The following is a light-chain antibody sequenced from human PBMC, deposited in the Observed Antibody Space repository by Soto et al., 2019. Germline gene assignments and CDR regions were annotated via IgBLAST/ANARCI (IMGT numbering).Light chain of an antibody. Sequence: DIQMTQSPATLSASVGERVPIACRASQNISSSWLAWYQQKPGKAPKVLIYKASTLESGVPSRFSGSGSGTEFTLTISSLQPDDAATYYCQQYNSSSRTFGQGTKVDIK. J-gene: IGKJ1*01. V-gene: IGKV1-5*03. CDR1: QNISSSW. CDR3: QQYNSSSRT. CDR2: KAS.